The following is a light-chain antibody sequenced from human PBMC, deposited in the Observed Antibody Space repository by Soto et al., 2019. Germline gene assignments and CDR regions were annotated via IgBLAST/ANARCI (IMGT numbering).Light chain of an antibody. J-gene: IGKJ5*01. V-gene: IGKV3-20*01. CDR3: QYYGTSVPIT. CDR1: QSVSSSY. Sequence: EVVLTQSPGTLSLSPGERATLSCRASQSVSSSYLAWYQQKPGQAPRLLIYGASARATGIPDRFSGSGSRTDFALTISRLEPEDVAVYFCQYYGTSVPITFGQGKRLEIK. CDR2: GAS.